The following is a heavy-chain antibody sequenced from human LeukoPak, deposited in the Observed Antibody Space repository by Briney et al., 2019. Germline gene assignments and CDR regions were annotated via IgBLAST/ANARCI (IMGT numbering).Heavy chain of an antibody. CDR1: GFAFSGSG. Sequence: GGSLRLSCAASGFAFSGSGLHWVRQAPGKGLEWVAVISYDGSNKYYADSVKGRFTISRDNSKNTLYLQMNSLRAEDTAVYYCASLAYCGGDCYSGGELFDYWGQGTLVTVSS. D-gene: IGHD2-21*02. CDR2: ISYDGSNK. CDR3: ASLAYCGGDCYSGGELFDY. J-gene: IGHJ4*02. V-gene: IGHV3-30-3*01.